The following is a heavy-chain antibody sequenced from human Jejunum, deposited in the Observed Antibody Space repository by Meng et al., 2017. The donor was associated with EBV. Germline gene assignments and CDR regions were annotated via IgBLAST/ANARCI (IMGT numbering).Heavy chain of an antibody. CDR2: FDPEDGEI. V-gene: IGHV1-24*01. J-gene: IGHJ4*02. D-gene: IGHD6-19*01. Sequence: QVQLGQSGAEVKKPGXLVKVSCKVSGYTLTELSIHWVRQAPGKGLEWMGGFDPEDGEIIYSQKFQGRIIMTEDTSSDTAYMELSSLRSEDTAVYYCATQRGQWLVPYFDYWGQGTLVTVSS. CDR3: ATQRGQWLVPYFDY. CDR1: GYTLTELS.